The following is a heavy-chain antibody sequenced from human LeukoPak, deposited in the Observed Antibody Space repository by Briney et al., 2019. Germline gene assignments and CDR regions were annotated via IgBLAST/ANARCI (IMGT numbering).Heavy chain of an antibody. D-gene: IGHD3-3*01. J-gene: IGHJ4*02. CDR1: GYSISNGYY. V-gene: IGHV4-38-2*02. CDR3: ARGAEYYAIWRGYAGYSDY. Sequence: SETLSLTCTVSGYSISNGYYWGWIRQPPGKGLERVGSISHRGSTYYNPSLRSRITISLDSSKQKFSLKLTSVTAADTAVYFCARGAEYYAIWRGYAGYSDYWGQGVSVTVSS. CDR2: ISHRGST.